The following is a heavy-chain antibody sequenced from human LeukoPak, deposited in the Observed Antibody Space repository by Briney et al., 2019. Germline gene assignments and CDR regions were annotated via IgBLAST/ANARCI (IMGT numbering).Heavy chain of an antibody. V-gene: IGHV4-4*09. D-gene: IGHD6-13*01. Sequence: SETLSLTCTVSGVPMTSYFWAWLRQPPGKGLEWIGHISTTETTDYNPSLQSRVIIAPDTSNNRFSLNLTSVTAADMALYFCARGYSSTWPYWYFDLWGRGTLVTVSS. CDR2: ISTTETT. CDR1: GVPMTSYF. CDR3: ARGYSSTWPYWYFDL. J-gene: IGHJ2*01.